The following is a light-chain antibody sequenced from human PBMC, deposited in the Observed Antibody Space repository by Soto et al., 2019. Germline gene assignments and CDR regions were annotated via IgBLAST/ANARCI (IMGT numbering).Light chain of an antibody. CDR3: QQYGSLIT. CDR1: QSVSIS. Sequence: EIVLAQSPATLSLSPGERATLSCRASQSVSISLAWYQQKPGQAPRLLIYGALSRATGIPDRFSGSGSGTDFTLTINRLEPEDSAVYYCQQYGSLITFGQGTRLEIK. CDR2: GAL. V-gene: IGKV3-20*01. J-gene: IGKJ5*01.